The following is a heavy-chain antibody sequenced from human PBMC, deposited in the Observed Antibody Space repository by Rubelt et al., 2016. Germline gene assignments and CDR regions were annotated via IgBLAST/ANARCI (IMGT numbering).Heavy chain of an antibody. CDR3: ARGNSGYDYGLDY. CDR2: IHPNSGGT. CDR1: GYTFTGYY. J-gene: IGHJ4*02. D-gene: IGHD5-12*01. V-gene: IGHV1-2*02. Sequence: QVQLVQSGAEVKKPGASVKVSCKASGYTFTGYYMHWVRQAPGQGLEWMGWIHPNSGGTNYDQKFQGRVTRTRETSVSTAYMELSRLTSDDTAVYYCARGNSGYDYGLDYWGQGTLVTVSS.